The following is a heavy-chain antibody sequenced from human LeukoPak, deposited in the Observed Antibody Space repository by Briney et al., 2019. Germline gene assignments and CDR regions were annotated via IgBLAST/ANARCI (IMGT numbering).Heavy chain of an antibody. Sequence: GSLRLSCAASGFTFSDYYMSWIRQAPGKGLEWVSYISSSGSTIYYADSVKGRFTISRDNAKNSLYLQMNSLRAEDTAVYYCARDREVLRFLEWLSTSDYWGQGTLVTVSS. CDR1: GFTFSDYY. J-gene: IGHJ4*02. D-gene: IGHD3-3*01. V-gene: IGHV3-11*01. CDR3: ARDREVLRFLEWLSTSDY. CDR2: ISSSGSTI.